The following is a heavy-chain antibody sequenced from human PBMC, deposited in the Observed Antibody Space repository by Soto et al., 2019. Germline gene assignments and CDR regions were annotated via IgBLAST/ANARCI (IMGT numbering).Heavy chain of an antibody. CDR2: TSGSGGTT. V-gene: IGHV3-23*01. D-gene: IGHD3-22*01. CDR3: AKDLLVMAAAGDYFDL. J-gene: IGHJ2*01. Sequence: VQLLESGGGLVQPGGSLRLSCAASGFTFSSYAMSWVRQAPGKGLEWVSVTSGSGGTTDYAESVKGRFTISRDNSKNRRYRQLNGWGAEDTAVYNGAKDLLVMAAAGDYFDLWGRGTRSLSPQ. CDR1: GFTFSSYA.